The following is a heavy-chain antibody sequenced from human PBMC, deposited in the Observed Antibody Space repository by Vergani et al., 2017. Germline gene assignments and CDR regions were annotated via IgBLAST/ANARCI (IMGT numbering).Heavy chain of an antibody. CDR2: INHSGST. CDR3: SRGLVITFGGVIVTIYYGMDV. D-gene: IGHD3-16*02. CDR1: GGSFSGYY. V-gene: IGHV4-34*01. Sequence: QVQLQQWGAGLLKPSETLSLTCAVYGGSFSGYYWSWIRQPPGKGLEWIGEINHSGSTNYNPSLKRRVTISVDTSKNQLSLKLSSVTAADTAVYYCSRGLVITFGGVIVTIYYGMDVWGQGTTVTVS. J-gene: IGHJ6*02.